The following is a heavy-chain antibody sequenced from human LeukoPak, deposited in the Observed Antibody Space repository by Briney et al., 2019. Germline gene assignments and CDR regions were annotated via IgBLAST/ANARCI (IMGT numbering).Heavy chain of an antibody. CDR3: ARDQTPRIQLWLRYGMDV. D-gene: IGHD5-18*01. J-gene: IGHJ6*02. V-gene: IGHV1-2*02. Sequence: ASVKVSCKASGYTFTGYYMHWVRQAPGQGLEWMGWINPNSGGTNYAQKFQGRVTTTRDTSISTAYMELSRLRSDDTAVYYCARDQTPRIQLWLRYGMDVWGQGTTVTVSS. CDR2: INPNSGGT. CDR1: GYTFTGYY.